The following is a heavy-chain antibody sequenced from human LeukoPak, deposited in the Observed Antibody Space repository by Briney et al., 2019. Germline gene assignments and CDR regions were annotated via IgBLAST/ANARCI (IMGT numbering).Heavy chain of an antibody. CDR3: ARAITIFGVVTPRAFDI. V-gene: IGHV4-59*12. J-gene: IGHJ3*02. CDR1: GESMSGFY. CDR2: MHYTGST. Sequence: SETLSLTCTVSGESMSGFYWNWIRQPPGKGLEWIGYMHYTGSTNYNPSLKSRVTISIDTSKNQFSLKLSSVTAADTAVYYCARAITIFGVVTPRAFDIWGQGTMVTVSS. D-gene: IGHD3-3*01.